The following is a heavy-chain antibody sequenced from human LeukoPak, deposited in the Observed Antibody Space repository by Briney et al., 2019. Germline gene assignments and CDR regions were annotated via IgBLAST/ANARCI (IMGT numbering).Heavy chain of an antibody. CDR2: MNPNSGNT. V-gene: IGHV1-8*01. D-gene: IGHD2-2*01. CDR3: ARGVDFTYYYYYMDV. CDR1: GYTFTSYD. Sequence: ASVKVSCKASGYTFTSYDINWVRQATGQGLEWMGWMNPNSGNTGYAQKFQGRVTMTRDASISTAYMELSSLRSEDTAVYYCARGVDFTYYYYYMDVWGKGTTVTVSS. J-gene: IGHJ6*03.